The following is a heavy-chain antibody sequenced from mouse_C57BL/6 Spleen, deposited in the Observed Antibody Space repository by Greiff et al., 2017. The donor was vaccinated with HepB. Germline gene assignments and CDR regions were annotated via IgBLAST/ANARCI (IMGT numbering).Heavy chain of an antibody. D-gene: IGHD2-4*01. CDR1: GYTFTSYW. CDR3: AGIYYDYVYYFDY. V-gene: IGHV1-64*01. J-gene: IGHJ2*01. CDR2: IHPNSGST. Sequence: VQLQQSGAELVKPGASVKLSCKASGYTFTSYWMHWVKQRPGQGLEWIGMIHPNSGSTNYNEKFKSKATLTVDKSSSTAYMQLSSLTSEDSAVYYCAGIYYDYVYYFDYWGQGTTLTVSS.